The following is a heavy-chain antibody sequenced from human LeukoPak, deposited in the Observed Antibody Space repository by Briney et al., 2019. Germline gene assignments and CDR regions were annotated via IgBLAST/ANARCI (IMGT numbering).Heavy chain of an antibody. D-gene: IGHD3-22*01. CDR1: GFSFSSYS. J-gene: IGHJ4*02. CDR3: ARALSGSSDY. V-gene: IGHV3-7*01. CDR2: IKKDGSDK. Sequence: GGSLRLSCAVSGFSFSSYSMSWVRQAPGTGLEWVANIKKDGSDKNYVDSVKGRFTISRDNAKKSLYLQMNSLRAEDTAVYYCARALSGSSDYWGQGTLVTVSS.